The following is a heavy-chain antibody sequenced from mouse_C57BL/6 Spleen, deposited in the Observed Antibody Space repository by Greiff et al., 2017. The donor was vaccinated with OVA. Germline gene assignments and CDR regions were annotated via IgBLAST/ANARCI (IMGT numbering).Heavy chain of an antibody. CDR1: GYAFTNYL. J-gene: IGHJ2*01. D-gene: IGHD2-4*01. CDR2: INPGSGGT. Sequence: QVQLQQSGAELVRPGTSVKVSCKASGYAFTNYLIEWVKQRPGQGLEWIGVINPGSGGTNYNEKFKGKATLTADKSSSTAYMQLSSLTSEDSAVYFCARYDYERFDYWGQGTTLTVSS. CDR3: ARYDYERFDY. V-gene: IGHV1-54*01.